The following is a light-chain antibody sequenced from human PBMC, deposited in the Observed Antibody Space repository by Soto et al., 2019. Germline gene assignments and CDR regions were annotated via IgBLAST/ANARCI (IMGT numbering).Light chain of an antibody. V-gene: IGKV3D-15*01. Sequence: EIVMTQSPATLSVSPGERATLSCRASQSVSSNLAWYQQKPGQAPRLLIYGASTRATGIPARFSGSGSGTEFTLTISSLQSEDFAVYYCQPYNNWPPTWTFGQGTKVDIK. CDR3: QPYNNWPPTWT. CDR2: GAS. CDR1: QSVSSN. J-gene: IGKJ1*01.